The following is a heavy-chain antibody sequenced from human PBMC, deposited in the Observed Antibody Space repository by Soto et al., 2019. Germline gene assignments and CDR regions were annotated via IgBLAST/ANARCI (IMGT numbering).Heavy chain of an antibody. CDR1: GYTFTSYA. Sequence: GASVKVSCKASGYTFTSYAMHWVRQAPGQRLEWMGWINAGNGNTKYSQKFQGRVTITRDTSASTAYMELSSLRSEDTAVYYCARDNSRTYYYDSSGYYNGNYFQHWGQGTLVTVSS. CDR2: INAGNGNT. CDR3: ARDNSRTYYYDSSGYYNGNYFQH. J-gene: IGHJ1*01. D-gene: IGHD3-22*01. V-gene: IGHV1-3*01.